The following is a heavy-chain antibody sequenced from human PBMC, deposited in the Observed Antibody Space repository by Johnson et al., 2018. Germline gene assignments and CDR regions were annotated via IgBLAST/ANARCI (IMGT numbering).Heavy chain of an antibody. V-gene: IGHV3-9*01. CDR2: ISWNSGSI. J-gene: IGHJ6*02. Sequence: VQLQESGGGLVQPGRSLRLSCAVSGFTFDDYAMHGVRQAPGKGLEWVSGISWNSGSIGYVDSVKGRFTISRDNAKKSLYLQMNSLRVEDTTVYYCARDRRDYGMDVWGQGTTATVSS. CDR3: ARDRRDYGMDV. CDR1: GFTFDDYA.